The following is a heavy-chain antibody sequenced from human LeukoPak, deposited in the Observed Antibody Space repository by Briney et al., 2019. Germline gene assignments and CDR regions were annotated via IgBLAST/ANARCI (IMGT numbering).Heavy chain of an antibody. CDR2: INSNSGSI. D-gene: IGHD1-1*01. CDR1: GYTFTGYY. CDR3: ARGLENRPDSDY. Sequence: ASVKVSCKASGYTFTGYYLHWVRQAPGQGLEWMGWINSNSGSIHYAQKFQGRVSMTRDTSVSTAYMELSRLKSDDTAVYYCARGLENRPDSDYWGQGTLVTVSS. V-gene: IGHV1-2*02. J-gene: IGHJ4*02.